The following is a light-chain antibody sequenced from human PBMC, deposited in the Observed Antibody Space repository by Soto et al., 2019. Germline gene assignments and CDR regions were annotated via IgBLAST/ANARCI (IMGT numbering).Light chain of an antibody. CDR2: EDK. Sequence: NFMLTQPHSVSESPGKTVTISCTRSSGSIASNYVQWYQQRPGSSPTTVIYEDKQRPSGVPNRFSGSIDSSSNSASLTISGLKTEDEADYYCQSYDSSKWVFGGATHLTVL. CDR1: SGSIASNY. V-gene: IGLV6-57*01. CDR3: QSYDSSKWV. J-gene: IGLJ3*02.